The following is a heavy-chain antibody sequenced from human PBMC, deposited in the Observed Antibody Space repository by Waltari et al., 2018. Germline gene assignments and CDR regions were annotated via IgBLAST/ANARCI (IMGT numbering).Heavy chain of an antibody. J-gene: IGHJ4*02. D-gene: IGHD3-16*01. V-gene: IGHV1-69*10. Sequence: QVQLVQSGAEVKKPGSSVKVSCKASGGTLISYGISWVRQAPGQGLEWMGGITPILGTANYAQKFQGRVTITADNSTSTVYMEMSSLRSDDTAVFYCARDGVGGGFPPEYYLDYWGQGTLVTVSS. CDR2: ITPILGTA. CDR3: ARDGVGGGFPPEYYLDY. CDR1: GGTLISYG.